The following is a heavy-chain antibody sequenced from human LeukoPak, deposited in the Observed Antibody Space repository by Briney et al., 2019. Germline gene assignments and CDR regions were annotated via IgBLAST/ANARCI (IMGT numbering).Heavy chain of an antibody. Sequence: GGSLRLSCAASGFTFSSYTMNWVRQAPGKGLEWISYISSSSSTIYYADSVKGRFTISRDNAKNSLYLQMNSLRAEDTAVYYCARDRTSTGVWFGELLNGDFDYWGQGTLVTVSS. V-gene: IGHV3-48*04. CDR3: ARDRTSTGVWFGELLNGDFDY. CDR1: GFTFSSYT. J-gene: IGHJ4*02. D-gene: IGHD3-10*01. CDR2: ISSSSSTI.